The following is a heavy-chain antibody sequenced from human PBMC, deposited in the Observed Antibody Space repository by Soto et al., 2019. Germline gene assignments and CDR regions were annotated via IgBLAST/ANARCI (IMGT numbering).Heavy chain of an antibody. J-gene: IGHJ6*02. CDR1: GDTFKNCV. CDR2: IIPLFGTT. D-gene: IGHD7-27*01. CDR3: AAELGLGKLSVV. V-gene: IGHV1-69*01. Sequence: QVQVVQSGVEVRRPGSSVKVSCKASGDTFKNCVISWVRQAPGHGLEWMGGIIPLFGTTDFAQRFQGRLTITTDESTTTAYLELSRLRSEDTATYYCAAELGLGKLSVVWGQGTTFIGSS.